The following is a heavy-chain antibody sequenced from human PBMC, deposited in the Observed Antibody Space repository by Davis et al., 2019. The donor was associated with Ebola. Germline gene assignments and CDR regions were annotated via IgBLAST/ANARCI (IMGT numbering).Heavy chain of an antibody. V-gene: IGHV3-21*01. CDR1: GITFSSYS. D-gene: IGHD2-2*01. CDR2: ISSRSYSI. Sequence: PGGSLRLSCAASGITFSSYSMNWVRQAPGKGLECVSSISSRSYSIYYADLVKGRFTISRDNAKNSLYLQMNSLRAEDTAVYYCARSSIWGQGTLVTVSS. J-gene: IGHJ4*02. CDR3: ARSSI.